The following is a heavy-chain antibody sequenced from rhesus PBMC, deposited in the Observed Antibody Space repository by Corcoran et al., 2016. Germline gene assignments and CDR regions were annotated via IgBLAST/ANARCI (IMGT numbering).Heavy chain of an antibody. J-gene: IGHJ4*01. V-gene: IGHV4-93*02. CDR3: ASSRSKVAIIRDY. Sequence: QVQLQESGPAVVTPSETLSLTCAVSGGSISSSNWWSWIRHSPGKGLECIGGIYGSGGNTEYNHSRKSRVTSSIDTSKNQFSMRLSSVTAADTAVYYCASSRSKVAIIRDYWGQGVLVTVSS. CDR2: IYGSGGNT. D-gene: IGHD3-3*01. CDR1: GGSISSSNW.